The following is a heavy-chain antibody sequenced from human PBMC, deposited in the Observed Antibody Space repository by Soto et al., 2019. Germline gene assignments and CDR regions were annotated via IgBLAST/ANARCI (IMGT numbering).Heavy chain of an antibody. J-gene: IGHJ4*02. Sequence: PSETLSLTCAVYGGSFSGYYWSWIRQPPGKGLEWIGEIIHYGSTNYNPSLKRRGTISVDTSKSQFSLKLSSVTAADTAVYYCARVPVGGNYYFDSWGQGTLVPVFS. CDR1: GGSFSGYY. D-gene: IGHD1-26*01. CDR2: IIHYGST. V-gene: IGHV4-34*12. CDR3: ARVPVGGNYYFDS.